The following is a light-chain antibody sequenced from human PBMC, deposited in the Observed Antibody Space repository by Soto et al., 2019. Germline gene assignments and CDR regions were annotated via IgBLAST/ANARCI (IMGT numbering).Light chain of an antibody. Sequence: DIVMTQSPLSLPVTPGEPASISCRSSQSLLHSNGYNYLDWYLQKPGQSPQLLIYLGSNRASGVPDRFSGSGSGTDFTLKISRVEAEDVGVYYCMQTLQAPTFGGGTKVDMK. CDR2: LGS. J-gene: IGKJ4*01. CDR1: QSLLHSNGYNY. CDR3: MQTLQAPT. V-gene: IGKV2-28*01.